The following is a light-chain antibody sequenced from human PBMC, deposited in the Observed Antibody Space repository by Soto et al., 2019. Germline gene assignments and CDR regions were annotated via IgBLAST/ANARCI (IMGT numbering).Light chain of an antibody. Sequence: QSALTQPASVSGSPGQSITISCTGTSGDVGAYNFVSWYQQHPGKATKLIIYHVSDRPSGFSSRFSGSKSGNSASLTISGLHAEDEADYYCSSYAGSDTFVFGTGTKVTVL. CDR2: HVS. CDR3: SSYAGSDTFV. CDR1: SGDVGAYNF. J-gene: IGLJ1*01. V-gene: IGLV2-14*03.